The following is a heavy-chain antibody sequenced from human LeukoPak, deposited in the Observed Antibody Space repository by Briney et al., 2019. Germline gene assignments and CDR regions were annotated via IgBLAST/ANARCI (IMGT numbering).Heavy chain of an antibody. CDR2: IIPIFGTA. J-gene: IGHJ3*02. V-gene: IGHV1-69*06. D-gene: IGHD2-21*01. Sequence: SVKVSCKASGGTFSSYAIRWVRQAQGQGLEWMGGIIPIFGTANYAQKFQSRVTITADKSTSRDYMELSSLRSEDTAVYYCARDHLAYKPRDAFDIWGQGTMVTVSS. CDR1: GGTFSSYA. CDR3: ARDHLAYKPRDAFDI.